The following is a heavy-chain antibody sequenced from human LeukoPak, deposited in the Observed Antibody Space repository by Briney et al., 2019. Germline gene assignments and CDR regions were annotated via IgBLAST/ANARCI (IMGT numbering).Heavy chain of an antibody. Sequence: SETLSLICTVSGGSIYSYHWRWMRQPPGKGLECIGHIYYTGTTYYKPSLESRVTISVDTAKDQISLKLSSVTAADTAVYYCARYEEFSTCYSPSSLSLYFDHWGQGTLVTVSS. CDR1: GGSIYSYH. CDR3: ARYEEFSTCYSPSSLSLYFDH. D-gene: IGHD2-15*01. J-gene: IGHJ4*02. V-gene: IGHV4-59*01. CDR2: IYYTGTT.